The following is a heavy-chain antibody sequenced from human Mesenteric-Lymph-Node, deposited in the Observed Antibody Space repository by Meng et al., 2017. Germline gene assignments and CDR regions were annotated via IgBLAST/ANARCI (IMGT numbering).Heavy chain of an antibody. CDR1: GGSISSSSYY. CDR3: ARDLNYYGSGSYSKGFDY. J-gene: IGHJ4*02. CDR2: IYYSGST. V-gene: IGHV4-39*07. Sequence: SETLSLTCNVSGGSISSSSYYWGWIRQPPGKGLEWIGRIYYSGSTYYNPSPKIRVTISVDTSKNQFSLKLSSVTAADTAVYFCARDLNYYGSGSYSKGFDYWGQGTLVTVSS. D-gene: IGHD3-10*01.